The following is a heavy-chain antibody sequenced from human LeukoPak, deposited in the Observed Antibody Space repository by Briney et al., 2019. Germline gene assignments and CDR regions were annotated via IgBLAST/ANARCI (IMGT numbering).Heavy chain of an antibody. CDR1: GLTFTNYG. V-gene: IGHV3-23*01. J-gene: IGHJ4*02. Sequence: GGSLRLSCAASGLTFTNYGMTWVRQAPGKGLEWVSSISGSGSDTYYADSVKGRFTISRDNSKNTLYVQMASLRAEDTVIYYCAGSSGWWAHDYWGQGTLVTVSS. D-gene: IGHD6-19*01. CDR2: ISGSGSDT. CDR3: AGSSGWWAHDY.